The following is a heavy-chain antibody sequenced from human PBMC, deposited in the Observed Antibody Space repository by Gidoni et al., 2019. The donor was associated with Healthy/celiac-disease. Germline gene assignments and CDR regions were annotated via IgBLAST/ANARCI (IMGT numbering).Heavy chain of an antibody. V-gene: IGHV1-69*01. Sequence: QVQLVQSGAEVTKPGSSVKISCQASGDPFSSSAIHWVRQATGQGLECMGGIIPIFGTANYAQKFQGRVTITADESTSTAYMELSSLRSEDTAVYYCARGGSAGIAAAGPVYYGMDVWGQGTTVTVSS. CDR2: IIPIFGTA. J-gene: IGHJ6*02. CDR1: GDPFSSSA. D-gene: IGHD6-13*01. CDR3: ARGGSAGIAAAGPVYYGMDV.